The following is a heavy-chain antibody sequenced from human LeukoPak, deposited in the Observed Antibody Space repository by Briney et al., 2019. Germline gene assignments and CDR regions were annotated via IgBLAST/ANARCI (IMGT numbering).Heavy chain of an antibody. CDR3: AKERVTTTTFDY. D-gene: IGHD4-11*01. J-gene: IGHJ4*02. CDR1: GFTFSSYG. Sequence: QPGGSLRLSCAASGFTFSSYGMHWVRQAPGKGLEWVAVIWYDGSNKYYADSVKGRFTISRDNSKNTLYLQMNSLRAEDTAVYYCAKERVTTTTFDYWGRGTLVTVSS. V-gene: IGHV3-33*06. CDR2: IWYDGSNK.